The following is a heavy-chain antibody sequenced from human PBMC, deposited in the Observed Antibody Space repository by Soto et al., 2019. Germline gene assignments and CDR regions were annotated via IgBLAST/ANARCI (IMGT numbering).Heavy chain of an antibody. CDR2: IYYSGST. CDR1: GGSISSGGYY. D-gene: IGHD3-3*01. V-gene: IGHV4-31*03. J-gene: IGHJ4*02. CDR3: ARESIFGVVTLNFDY. Sequence: SETLSLTCTVSGGSISSGGYYWSWIRQHPGKGLEWIGYIYYSGSTYYNPSLKSRVTISVDTSKNQFSLKLSSVTAADTAVYYCARESIFGVVTLNFDYWGQGTLVTVSS.